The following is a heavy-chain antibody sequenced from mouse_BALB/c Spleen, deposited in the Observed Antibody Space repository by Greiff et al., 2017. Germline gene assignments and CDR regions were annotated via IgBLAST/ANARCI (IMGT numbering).Heavy chain of an antibody. CDR1: GFNIKDTY. V-gene: IGHV14-3*02. D-gene: IGHD1-1*01. Sequence: VQLQHSGAELVKPGASVKLSCTASGFNIKDTYMHWVKQRPEQGLEWIGRIDPANGNTKYDPKFQGKATITADTSSNTAYLQLSSLTAEDTAVYYCARAYYYGSSYPFAYWGQGTLGTVSA. J-gene: IGHJ3*01. CDR3: ARAYYYGSSYPFAY. CDR2: IDPANGNT.